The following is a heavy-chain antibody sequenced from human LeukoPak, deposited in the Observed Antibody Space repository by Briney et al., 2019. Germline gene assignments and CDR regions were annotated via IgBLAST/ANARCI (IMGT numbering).Heavy chain of an antibody. J-gene: IGHJ4*02. Sequence: GGSLRLSCAASGFTFSSNAMSWVRQAPGKGLEWVSAISASGGSTYYADSVKGRFTISRDNSKSTLNLQMNSLRVEDTAVYYCAKDPRASSAYYYDRLGYWGQGTLVTVSS. CDR1: GFTFSSNA. D-gene: IGHD3-22*01. CDR2: ISASGGST. V-gene: IGHV3-23*01. CDR3: AKDPRASSAYYYDRLGY.